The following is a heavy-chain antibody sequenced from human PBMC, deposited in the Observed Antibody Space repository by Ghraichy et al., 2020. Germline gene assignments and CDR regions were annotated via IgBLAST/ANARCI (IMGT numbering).Heavy chain of an antibody. D-gene: IGHD3-22*01. V-gene: IGHV1-69*13. Sequence: SVKVSCKASGGTFSSYAISWVRQAPGQGLEWMGGIIPIFGTANYAQKFQGRVTITADESTSTAYMELSSLRSEDTAVYYCARGPRPYYYDSSGYYYVLPIQHCGQGTLVTVSS. J-gene: IGHJ1*01. CDR2: IIPIFGTA. CDR1: GGTFSSYA. CDR3: ARGPRPYYYDSSGYYYVLPIQH.